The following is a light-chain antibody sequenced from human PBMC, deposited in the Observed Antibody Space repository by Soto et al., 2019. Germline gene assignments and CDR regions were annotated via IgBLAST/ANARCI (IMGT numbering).Light chain of an antibody. J-gene: IGLJ1*01. CDR1: SSNIGGNS. V-gene: IGLV1-51*01. Sequence: QPAMTQPPSVSAAPGQKVTISCSGSSSNIGGNSVSWYQQLPGTAPKLLIYDDNKRPSGIPDRFSGSKSGTSATLGITGFQTGDEADYYCGSWDSSLSAYVFGTGTKLTVL. CDR2: DDN. CDR3: GSWDSSLSAYV.